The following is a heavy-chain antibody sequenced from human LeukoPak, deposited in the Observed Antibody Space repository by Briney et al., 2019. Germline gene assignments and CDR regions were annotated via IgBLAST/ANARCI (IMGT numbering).Heavy chain of an antibody. CDR1: GYTFTSYY. V-gene: IGHV1-46*01. Sequence: GASVKVSCKASGYTFTSYYMHWVRQAPGQELEWMGIINPSGGSTSYAQKFQGRVTMTRDMSTSTVYMELSSLRSEDTAVYYCASDHYYDSSGVGAFDIWGQGTVVTVSS. D-gene: IGHD3-22*01. CDR2: INPSGGST. J-gene: IGHJ3*02. CDR3: ASDHYYDSSGVGAFDI.